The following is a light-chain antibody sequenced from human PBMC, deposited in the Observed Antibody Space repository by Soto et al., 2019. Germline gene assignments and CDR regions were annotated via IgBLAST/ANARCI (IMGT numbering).Light chain of an antibody. Sequence: QSALTQPASVSGSPGQSITISCTGTSSDVGTYNFVSWYQQHPGKAPKLMIYEVSSRPSGVSNRFSGSKSGNTASLTISRLQAEDEADYYCSSYSSTSTPWVFGGGTKLTVL. CDR1: SSDVGTYNF. J-gene: IGLJ3*02. V-gene: IGLV2-14*01. CDR3: SSYSSTSTPWV. CDR2: EVS.